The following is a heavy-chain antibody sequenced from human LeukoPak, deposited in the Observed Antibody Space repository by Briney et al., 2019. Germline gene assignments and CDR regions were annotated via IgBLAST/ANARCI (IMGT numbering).Heavy chain of an antibody. CDR1: GGSISSYY. Sequence: SETLSLTCTVSGGSISSYYWSWIRQPSGKGLEWIGYIYYSGSTNYNPSLKSRVTISVATSKTQFSLKLSSVTAADTAVYYCARGWLWFGLDVWGKGTTVTLSS. V-gene: IGHV4-59*01. CDR3: ARGWLWFGLDV. D-gene: IGHD3-10*01. CDR2: IYYSGST. J-gene: IGHJ6*04.